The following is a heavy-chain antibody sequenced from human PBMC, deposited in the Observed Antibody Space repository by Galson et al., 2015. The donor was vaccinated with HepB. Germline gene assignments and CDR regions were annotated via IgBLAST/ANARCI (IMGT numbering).Heavy chain of an antibody. J-gene: IGHJ6*03. CDR1: GYTFTGYY. CDR3: ARERVSPYCSSTSCYAGGFYYYYYYMDV. Sequence: SVKVSCKASGYTFTGYYMHWVRQAPGQGLEWMGRINPNSGGTNYAQKFQGRVTMTRDTSISTAYMELSRLRSDDTAVYYCARERVSPYCSSTSCYAGGFYYYYYYMDVWGRGTTVTASS. CDR2: INPNSGGT. D-gene: IGHD2-2*01. V-gene: IGHV1-2*06.